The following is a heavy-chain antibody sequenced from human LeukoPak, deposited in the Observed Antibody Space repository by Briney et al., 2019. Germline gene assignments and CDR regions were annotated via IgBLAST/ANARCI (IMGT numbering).Heavy chain of an antibody. Sequence: GGSLRLSCAASGFTFSSNYMSWVRQAPGKGLEWVPVIYSGGSTYYADSVKGRFTISRDNSKNTLYLQMNSLRAEDTAVYYCARGEYYYDSSGYYSYYFDYWGQGTLVTVSS. CDR1: GFTFSSNY. D-gene: IGHD3-22*01. V-gene: IGHV3-53*01. J-gene: IGHJ4*02. CDR2: IYSGGST. CDR3: ARGEYYYDSSGYYSYYFDY.